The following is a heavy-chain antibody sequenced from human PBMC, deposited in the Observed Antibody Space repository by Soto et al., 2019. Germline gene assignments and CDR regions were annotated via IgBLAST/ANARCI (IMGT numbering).Heavy chain of an antibody. D-gene: IGHD5-12*01. J-gene: IGHJ3*02. V-gene: IGHV1-18*01. CDR1: CYTFTSCG. Sequence: GASAKVSCKASCYTFTSCGTSSVRQAPGQGLEWMRWISAYNGNTNYAQKLQGRGTMTTDASTSTAYMEVRSLRSDDTVVYYCARYWEMATIGGGDAFDIWGQGTMVTVS. CDR3: ARYWEMATIGGGDAFDI. CDR2: ISAYNGNT.